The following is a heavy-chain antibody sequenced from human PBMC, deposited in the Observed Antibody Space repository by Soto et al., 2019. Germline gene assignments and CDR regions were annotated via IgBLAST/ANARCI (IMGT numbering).Heavy chain of an antibody. J-gene: IGHJ4*02. V-gene: IGHV1-69*13. CDR1: GVTFSSYA. Sequence: SVNVSCKASGVTFSSYAISWVRQATGQGLEWMGGIIPIFGTANYAQKFQGRVTITADESTSTAYMELSSLRSEDTAVYYCASTLYDYVWGSRFDYWGQGTLVTVSS. D-gene: IGHD3-16*01. CDR3: ASTLYDYVWGSRFDY. CDR2: IIPIFGTA.